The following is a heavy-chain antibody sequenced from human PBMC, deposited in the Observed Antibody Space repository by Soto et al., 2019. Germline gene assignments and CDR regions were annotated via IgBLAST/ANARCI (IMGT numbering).Heavy chain of an antibody. J-gene: IGHJ4*02. CDR2: ISYDGSNK. V-gene: IGHV3-30-3*01. CDR3: AIASGWHASLDY. CDR1: GFTFSSYA. Sequence: QVQLVESGGGVVQPGRSLRLSCAASGFTFSSYAMHWVRQAPGKGLEWVAVISYDGSNKYYADSVKGRFTISRDNSKNTLYLQMNSLRSEDTAVYYCAIASGWHASLDYWGQGTLVTVSS. D-gene: IGHD6-19*01.